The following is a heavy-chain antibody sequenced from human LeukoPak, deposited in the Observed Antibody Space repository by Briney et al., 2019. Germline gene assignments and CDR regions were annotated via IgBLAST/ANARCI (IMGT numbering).Heavy chain of an antibody. CDR3: AYSYYYDSSGPILDY. D-gene: IGHD3-22*01. J-gene: IGHJ4*02. CDR1: GYTFTSYG. CDR2: ISAYNGNT. Sequence: ASVKVSCKAPGYTFTSYGISWVRQAPGQGLEWMGWISAYNGNTNYAQKLQGRVTMTTDTSTSTAYMELRSLRSDDTAVYYCAYSYYYDSSGPILDYWGQGTLVTVSS. V-gene: IGHV1-18*01.